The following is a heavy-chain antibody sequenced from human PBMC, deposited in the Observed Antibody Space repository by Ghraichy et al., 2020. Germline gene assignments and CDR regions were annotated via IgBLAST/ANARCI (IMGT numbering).Heavy chain of an antibody. D-gene: IGHD2-2*02. CDR3: AREEDAIVVVPAAIVPSTPDWYFDL. CDR2: INHSGST. V-gene: IGHV4-34*01. J-gene: IGHJ2*01. Sequence: SETLSLTCAVYGGSFSGYYWSWIRQPPGKGLEWIGEINHSGSTNYNPSLKSRVTISVDTSKNQFSLKLSSVTAADTAVYYCAREEDAIVVVPAAIVPSTPDWYFDLWGRGTLVTVSS. CDR1: GGSFSGYY.